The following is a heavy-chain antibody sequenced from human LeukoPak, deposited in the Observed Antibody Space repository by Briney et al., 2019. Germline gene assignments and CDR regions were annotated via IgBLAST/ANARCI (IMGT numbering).Heavy chain of an antibody. CDR1: GFTFSSYS. D-gene: IGHD3-10*01. CDR2: MKKDGSET. J-gene: IGHJ4*02. V-gene: IGHV3-7*01. Sequence: GGSLRLSCVVSGFTFSSYSMIWVRQAPGKGLQWVANMKKDGSETKYVESVKGGFTISRDNAKNSLYLQMNSLRAEDTAVYYCGRHRSGSGTYFIDYWGQGTLVSVSS. CDR3: GRHRSGSGTYFIDY.